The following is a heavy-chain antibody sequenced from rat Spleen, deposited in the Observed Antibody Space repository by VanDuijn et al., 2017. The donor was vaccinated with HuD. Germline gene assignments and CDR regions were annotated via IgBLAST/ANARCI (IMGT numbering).Heavy chain of an antibody. CDR2: ISYDGGST. V-gene: IGHV5-7*01. CDR1: GFPFSNYD. CDR3: VRQRNPGGGTSYWYFDF. D-gene: IGHD4-2*01. J-gene: IGHJ1*01. Sequence: EVQLVESGGGLVQPGRSMKLSCAASGFPFSNYDMAWVRQAPKAGLEWVATISYDGGSTNYRDSVKGRFTISRDNTKSTLYLQMDNLRSEDTATYYYVRQRNPGGGTSYWYFDFWGPGTMVTVSS.